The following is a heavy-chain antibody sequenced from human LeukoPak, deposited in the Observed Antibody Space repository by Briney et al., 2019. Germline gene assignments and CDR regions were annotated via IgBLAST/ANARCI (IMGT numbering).Heavy chain of an antibody. D-gene: IGHD6-6*01. CDR1: GYSFTSYW. CDR2: IYPGDSDT. J-gene: IGHJ4*02. Sequence: GESLKISCKGSGYSFTSYWIGWVRRMPGKGLEWMGFIYPGDSDTRYSPSFQGQVTISADKSISTAYLQWSSLKASDTAMYYCATYSTSFPPPYYFDYWGQGTLVTVSS. V-gene: IGHV5-51*01. CDR3: ATYSTSFPPPYYFDY.